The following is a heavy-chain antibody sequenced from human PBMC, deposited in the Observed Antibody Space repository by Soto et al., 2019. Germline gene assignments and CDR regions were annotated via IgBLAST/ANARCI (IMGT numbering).Heavy chain of an antibody. CDR1: GDSISSRDYY. V-gene: IGHV4-39*01. J-gene: IGHJ4*02. CDR2: IFYSGST. D-gene: IGHD2-8*01. Sequence: PSETLSLTCTVSGDSISSRDYYWAWIRQPPGKGLEWIGSIFYSGSTYYNPSLKSRVTISVDTSMNQFSLKLTSLTATDTAIYYCARHIRWQYQWNFWGQGTLVTVSS. CDR3: ARHIRWQYQWNF.